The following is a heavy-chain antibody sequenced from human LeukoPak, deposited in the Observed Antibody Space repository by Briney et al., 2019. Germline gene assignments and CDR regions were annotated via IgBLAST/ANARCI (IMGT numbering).Heavy chain of an antibody. CDR3: ARGGPGTGMDY. J-gene: IGHJ4*02. Sequence: PGGSLRLSCAASGFTFSSYSMNWVRQAPGKGLEWVSSISSSSSYIYYADSVKGRFTLSRDNAKNSMYLQMNSLRAEDTAIYYCARGGPGTGMDYWGQGALVTVSS. CDR1: GFTFSSYS. CDR2: ISSSSSYI. V-gene: IGHV3-21*01. D-gene: IGHD1-1*01.